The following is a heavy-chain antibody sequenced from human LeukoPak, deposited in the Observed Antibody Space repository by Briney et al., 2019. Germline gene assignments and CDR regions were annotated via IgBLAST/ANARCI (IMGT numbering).Heavy chain of an antibody. V-gene: IGHV3-30*02. CDR3: AKEFYSRPLYSSGWYPTGGFDY. D-gene: IGHD6-19*01. CDR1: GFTFSSYG. Sequence: GGSLRLSCAASGFTFSSYGMHWVRQAPGKGLEWVAVVWYDGSNKYYADSVKGRFTISRDNSKNTLYLQMNSLRAEDTAVYYCAKEFYSRPLYSSGWYPTGGFDYWGQGTLVTVSS. CDR2: VWYDGSNK. J-gene: IGHJ4*02.